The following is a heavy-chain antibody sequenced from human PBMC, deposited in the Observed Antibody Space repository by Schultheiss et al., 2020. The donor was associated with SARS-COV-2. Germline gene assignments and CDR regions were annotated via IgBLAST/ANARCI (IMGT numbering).Heavy chain of an antibody. CDR1: GYTFTSYY. Sequence: ASVKVSCKASGYTFTSYYMHWVRQAPGQGLEWMGWINPNSGGTKYAQKLQGWVTMTRDTSISTAYMELSRLRSDDTAVYYCARSPDYWNFDSWGQGTLVTVSS. CDR2: INPNSGGT. J-gene: IGHJ4*02. CDR3: ARSPDYWNFDS. V-gene: IGHV1-2*04. D-gene: IGHD4-11*01.